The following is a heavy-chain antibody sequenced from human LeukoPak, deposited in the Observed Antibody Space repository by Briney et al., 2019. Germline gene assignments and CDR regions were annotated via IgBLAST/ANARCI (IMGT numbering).Heavy chain of an antibody. CDR2: INHSGST. Sequence: PSETLSLXCAVYGGSFSGYYWSWIRQPPGKGLEWIGEINHSGSTNYNPSLKSRVTISVDTSKNQFSLKLSSVTAADTAVYYCASTLRGNYDILTGYYNVVDYWGQGTLVTVSS. J-gene: IGHJ4*02. CDR3: ASTLRGNYDILTGYYNVVDY. V-gene: IGHV4-34*01. D-gene: IGHD3-9*01. CDR1: GGSFSGYY.